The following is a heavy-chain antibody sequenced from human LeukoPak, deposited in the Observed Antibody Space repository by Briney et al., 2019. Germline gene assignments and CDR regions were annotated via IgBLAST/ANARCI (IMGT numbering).Heavy chain of an antibody. J-gene: IGHJ4*02. CDR1: GFTFSTYA. D-gene: IGHD1-26*01. CDR2: MSTGGGSK. Sequence: PGGSLRLSCAASGFTFSTYAMSWVRQAPGKGLEWVSSMSTGGGSKYYADSVKGRFTISRDNSKNTLYLQMNSLRVEDTAVYYCAEPIVGTQRGFDYWGQGALVTVSS. V-gene: IGHV3-23*01. CDR3: AEPIVGTQRGFDY.